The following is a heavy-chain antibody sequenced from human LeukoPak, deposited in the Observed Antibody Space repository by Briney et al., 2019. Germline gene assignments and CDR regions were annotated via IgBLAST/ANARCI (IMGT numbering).Heavy chain of an antibody. V-gene: IGHV3-74*01. D-gene: IGHD2-8*01. CDR2: INSDGSTT. CDR3: ARVSNGAWYFDL. Sequence: GGSLRLSCAASGSTFSRYWMHWVRQAPGKGLVWVSRINSDGSTTTYADSVTGRFTVSRDNAKNTQYLQMNSLRAEDTAVYYCARVSNGAWYFDLWGRGTLVTLSS. J-gene: IGHJ2*01. CDR1: GSTFSRYW.